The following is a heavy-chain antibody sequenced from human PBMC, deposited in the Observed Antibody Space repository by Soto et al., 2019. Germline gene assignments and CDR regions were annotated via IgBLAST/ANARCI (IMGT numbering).Heavy chain of an antibody. CDR2: IKPGTSDI. V-gene: IGHV5-51*01. Sequence: GESLKISCKGVGYKFGSAWIGWVRQMPGKGLEWMGIIKPGTSDIRYSPSCRGHVTISADEAVSTAYLQWSSLKASDTAMYYCARQLSHIRDSWGQGTLVTVS. J-gene: IGHJ4*02. CDR1: GYKFGSAW. CDR3: ARQLSHIRDS.